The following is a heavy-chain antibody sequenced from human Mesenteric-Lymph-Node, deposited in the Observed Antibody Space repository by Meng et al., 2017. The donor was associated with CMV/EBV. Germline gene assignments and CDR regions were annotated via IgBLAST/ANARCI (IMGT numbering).Heavy chain of an antibody. CDR3: GGPPLSG. D-gene: IGHD3-10*01. V-gene: IGHV3-7*01. CDR1: SGSFSDYY. Sequence: ETLSLTCAVYSGSFSDYYWSWIRQSPGKGLEWVTNINQDGSSKDYVDSVKGRFAISRDNTKNSVYLQMNDVTAEDTAVYYCGGPPLSGGGQGTLVTVSS. J-gene: IGHJ4*02. CDR2: INQDGSSK.